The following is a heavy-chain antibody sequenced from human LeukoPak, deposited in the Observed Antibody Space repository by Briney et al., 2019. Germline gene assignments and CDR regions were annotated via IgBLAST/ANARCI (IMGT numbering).Heavy chain of an antibody. J-gene: IGHJ3*02. CDR3: ARWHSSGYSPDAFDI. Sequence: GGSLRLSCAASGFTFSSYAMHWVRQAPGKGLEYVSAISSNGGSTYYANSVKGRFTISRDNSKNTLYLQMGSLRAEDTAVCYCARWHSSGYSPDAFDIWGQGTMVTVSS. CDR1: GFTFSSYA. V-gene: IGHV3-64*01. D-gene: IGHD3-22*01. CDR2: ISSNGGST.